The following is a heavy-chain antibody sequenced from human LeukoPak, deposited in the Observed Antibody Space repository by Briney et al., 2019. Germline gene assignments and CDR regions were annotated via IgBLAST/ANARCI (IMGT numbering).Heavy chain of an antibody. Sequence: GGSLGLSCAASGFTFSSYAMSWVRQAPGKGLEWVSTISGGGGTTYYADSVKGRFTISRDNSKNTLYLQMNTLRAEDTAVYYCAKRAGFAAAGNYYFDYWGQGTLVTVSS. CDR3: AKRAGFAAAGNYYFDY. D-gene: IGHD6-13*01. J-gene: IGHJ4*02. V-gene: IGHV3-23*01. CDR2: ISGGGGTT. CDR1: GFTFSSYA.